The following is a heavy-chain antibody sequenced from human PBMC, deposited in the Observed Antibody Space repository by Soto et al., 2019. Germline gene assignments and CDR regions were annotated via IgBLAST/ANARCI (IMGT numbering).Heavy chain of an antibody. Sequence: ASVKVSCKASGYTFTGYYMHWVRQAPGQGLEWMGWINPNSGGTNYAQKFQGWVTMTRDTSISTAYMELSRLRSDDTAVYYCARALRAGDRDSAFDIWGQGTMVTVSS. V-gene: IGHV1-2*04. J-gene: IGHJ3*02. D-gene: IGHD3-10*01. CDR2: INPNSGGT. CDR1: GYTFTGYY. CDR3: ARALRAGDRDSAFDI.